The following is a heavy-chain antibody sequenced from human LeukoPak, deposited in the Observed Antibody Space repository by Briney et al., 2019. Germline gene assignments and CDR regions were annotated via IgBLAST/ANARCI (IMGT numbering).Heavy chain of an antibody. D-gene: IGHD5-18*01. V-gene: IGHV4-61*02. CDR2: IYSSGST. CDR3: ATNSPYSYIDY. CDR1: GDSISSGRYY. Sequence: SQTLSLTCTVSGDSISSGRYYWSWLRQPGGKGLEWIGRIYSSGSTNYNSSLKSRVTISVDTSKNQFSLKLSSVTAADTAVYYCATNSPYSYIDYWGQGTLVTVSS. J-gene: IGHJ4*02.